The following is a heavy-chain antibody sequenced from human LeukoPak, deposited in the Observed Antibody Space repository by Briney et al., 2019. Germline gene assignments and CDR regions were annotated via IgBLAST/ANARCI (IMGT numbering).Heavy chain of an antibody. V-gene: IGHV3-13*01. CDR1: GFTFSKDD. CDR3: AKEYSGYDFDY. J-gene: IGHJ4*02. Sequence: GGSLRLSCVASGFTFSKDDFHWVRQAPGKGLEWVAAIGVTGDTYYADSVKGRFTISRDNSQNTLYLQMDSLRAEDTALYYCAKEYSGYDFDYWGQGTLVTVSS. D-gene: IGHD5-12*01. CDR2: IGVTGDT.